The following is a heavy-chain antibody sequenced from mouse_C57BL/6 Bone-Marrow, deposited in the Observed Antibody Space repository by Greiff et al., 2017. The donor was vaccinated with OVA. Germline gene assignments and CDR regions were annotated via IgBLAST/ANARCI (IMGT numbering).Heavy chain of an antibody. D-gene: IGHD2-1*01. J-gene: IGHJ2*01. Sequence: QVQLQQSGAELVRPGPSVKVSCKASGYAFTNYLIEWVKQRPGQGLEWIGVINPGSGGTNYNEKFKGKATLSADKSSSTAYMQLSSLTSEDSAVYFCARFYYGNYGYFDYWGQGTTLTVSS. CDR1: GYAFTNYL. CDR3: ARFYYGNYGYFDY. V-gene: IGHV1-54*01. CDR2: INPGSGGT.